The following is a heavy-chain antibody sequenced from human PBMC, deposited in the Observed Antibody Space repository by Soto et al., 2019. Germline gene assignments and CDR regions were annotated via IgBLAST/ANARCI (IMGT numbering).Heavy chain of an antibody. CDR1: GFTFSSYG. V-gene: IGHV3-33*01. J-gene: IGHJ6*02. CDR3: ARDTYYYDSSVRSYYYGMDV. CDR2: IWYDGSNK. Sequence: PGGSLRLSCAASGFTFSSYGMHWVRQAPGKGLEWVAVIWYDGSNKYYADSVKGRFTISRDNSKNTLYLQMNSLRAEDTAVYYCARDTYYYDSSVRSYYYGMDVWGQGTTVTVSS. D-gene: IGHD3-22*01.